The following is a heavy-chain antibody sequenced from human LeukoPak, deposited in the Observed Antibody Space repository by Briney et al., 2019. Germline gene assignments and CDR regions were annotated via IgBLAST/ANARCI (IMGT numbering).Heavy chain of an antibody. Sequence: PETLSLTCTVSGGSISSHYWSWIRQPPGKGLEWIGYIYYSGSTNYNPSLKSRVTISVDTSKNQFSLKLSSVTAADTAVYYCAGNGESIHYYYYMDVWGKGTTVTVSS. CDR2: IYYSGST. CDR1: GGSISSHY. CDR3: AGNGESIHYYYYMDV. D-gene: IGHD6-6*01. V-gene: IGHV4-59*11. J-gene: IGHJ6*03.